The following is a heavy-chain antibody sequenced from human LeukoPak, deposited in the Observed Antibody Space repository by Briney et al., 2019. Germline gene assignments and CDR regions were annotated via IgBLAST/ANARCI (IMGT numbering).Heavy chain of an antibody. CDR1: GGSISSSSYY. CDR3: ARAEYGSSWWSGWD. J-gene: IGHJ4*02. D-gene: IGHD6-13*01. V-gene: IGHV4-39*07. CDR2: IYYSGST. Sequence: PSETLSLTCTVSGGSISSSSYYWGWIRQPPGKGLEWIGSIYYSGSTYYNPSLKSRVTISVDTSKNQFSLKLSSVTAADTAVYYCARAEYGSSWWSGWDWGQGTLVTVSS.